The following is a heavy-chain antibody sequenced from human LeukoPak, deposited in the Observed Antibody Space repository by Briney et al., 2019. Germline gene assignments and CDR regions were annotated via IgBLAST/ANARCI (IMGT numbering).Heavy chain of an antibody. J-gene: IGHJ4*02. V-gene: IGHV3-48*01. Sequence: GGSLRLSCAASGFTYSSYSMNWVRQAPGKGLEWVSYISSSSSTIYYADSVKGRFTISRDNAKNSLYLQMNSLRAEDTAVYYCARSRGVDYWGQGTLVTVSS. CDR2: ISSSSSTI. CDR1: GFTYSSYS. CDR3: ARSRGVDY. D-gene: IGHD3-10*01.